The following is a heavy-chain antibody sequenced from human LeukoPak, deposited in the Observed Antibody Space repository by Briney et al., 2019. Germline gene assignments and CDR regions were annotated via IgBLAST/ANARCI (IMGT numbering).Heavy chain of an antibody. CDR1: GFTFSSYG. CDR2: VGSKVDNYAT. CDR3: SNGHYGLDV. J-gene: IGHJ6*02. Sequence: GRSLRLSCAASGFTFSSYGMHWVRQASGKGLEWVGRVGSKVDNYATAYAESVKGRFIISREDSKNTAYLQMNSLKSDDTAVYYCSNGHYGLDVWGQGTTVTVSS. V-gene: IGHV3-73*01.